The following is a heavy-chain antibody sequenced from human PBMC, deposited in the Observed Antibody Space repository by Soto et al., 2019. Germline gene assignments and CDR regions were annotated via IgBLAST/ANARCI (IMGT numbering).Heavy chain of an antibody. Sequence: EVQLVESGGGLVQPGGSLRLSCVASGFTFSSFSMNWVRQAPGKGLEWVAYIRSSPSAISYAYSVKGRFTISRENAKNTLYLQLNSLRAEDTAVYYCARDTAYAFDAWGQGTLVSVSS. CDR2: IRSSPSAI. J-gene: IGHJ4*02. V-gene: IGHV3-48*01. CDR1: GFTFSSFS. D-gene: IGHD3-16*01. CDR3: ARDTAYAFDA.